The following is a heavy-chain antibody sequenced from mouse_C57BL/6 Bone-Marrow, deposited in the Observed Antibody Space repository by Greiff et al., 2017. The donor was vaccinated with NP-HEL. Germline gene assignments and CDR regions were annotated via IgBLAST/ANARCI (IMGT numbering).Heavy chain of an antibody. J-gene: IGHJ2*01. D-gene: IGHD5-1*01. Sequence: EVKLMESGGGLVQPGESLKLSCESNEYEFPSHDMSWVRKTPEKRLELVAAINSDGGSTYYPDTGERRVIISRDNTKKPLSLQMSSLRSQDTALYYCARHSTLYYFDYWGQGTTLTVSS. CDR3: ARHSTLYYFDY. V-gene: IGHV5-2*01. CDR2: INSDGGST. CDR1: EYEFPSHD.